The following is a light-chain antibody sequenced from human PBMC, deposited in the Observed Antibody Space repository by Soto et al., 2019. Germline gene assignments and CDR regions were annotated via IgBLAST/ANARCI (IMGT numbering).Light chain of an antibody. CDR1: NNDVGGYNY. Sequence: QSALTQPPSASGSPGQSVTISCTGTNNDVGGYNYVSWYQQHPGKAPKLMIYEVSKRPSGVPDRFSGSKSGNTASLTVSGLQAEDEADYYCSSYAGSNNFVFGGGTKLTVL. J-gene: IGLJ3*02. CDR2: EVS. CDR3: SSYAGSNNFV. V-gene: IGLV2-8*01.